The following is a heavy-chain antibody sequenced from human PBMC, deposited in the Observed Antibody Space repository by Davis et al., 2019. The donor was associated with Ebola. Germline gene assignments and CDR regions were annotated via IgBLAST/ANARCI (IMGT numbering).Heavy chain of an antibody. J-gene: IGHJ4*02. CDR3: ARDSSGWYYFDY. D-gene: IGHD6-19*01. Sequence: AASVKVSCKASGGTFSSYTISWVRQAPGQGLEWMGRIIPILGIANYAQKFQGRVTITRDTSASTAYMELSSLRSEDTAVYYCARDSSGWYYFDYWGQGTLVTVSS. CDR2: IIPILGIA. V-gene: IGHV1-69*04. CDR1: GGTFSSYT.